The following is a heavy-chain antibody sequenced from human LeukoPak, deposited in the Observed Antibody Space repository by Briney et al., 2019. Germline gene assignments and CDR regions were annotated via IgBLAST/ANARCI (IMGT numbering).Heavy chain of an antibody. J-gene: IGHJ6*03. V-gene: IGHV3-48*03. CDR3: AKDATPALGTVYMDV. Sequence: GGSLRLSCAASGFTFSNYEMNWVRQAPGKGLEWISHISNFGDIIHYADSVEGRFTISRDNDKNSIYLQMNSLRAEDTAVYYCAKDATPALGTVYMDVWGKGTMVTISS. D-gene: IGHD6-13*01. CDR2: ISNFGDII. CDR1: GFTFSNYE.